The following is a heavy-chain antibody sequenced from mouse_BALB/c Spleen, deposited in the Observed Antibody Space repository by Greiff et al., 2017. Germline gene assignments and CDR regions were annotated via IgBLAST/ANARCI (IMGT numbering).Heavy chain of an antibody. D-gene: IGHD1-1*01. CDR3: ARNRHYGSTYWYFDV. Sequence: QVQLKESGPGLVAPSQSLSITCTVSGFSLTSYGVSWVRQPPGKGLEWLGVIWSGGSTDYNAAFISRLSISKDNSKSQVFFKMNSLQADDTAIYYCARNRHYGSTYWYFDVWGAGTTVTVSS. CDR2: IWSGGST. J-gene: IGHJ1*01. V-gene: IGHV2-4*02. CDR1: GFSLTSYG.